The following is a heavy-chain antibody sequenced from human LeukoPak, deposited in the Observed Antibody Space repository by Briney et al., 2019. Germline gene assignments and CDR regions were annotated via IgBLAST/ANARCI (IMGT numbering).Heavy chain of an antibody. Sequence: SVKVSCKASGGTFISYAISWVRQAPGQGLEWRGGIIPIFGTANYAQKFQGRVTITADESTSTAYMELSSLRSEDTAVYYCARRCSGGSCYLNWFDPWGQGTLVTVSS. CDR1: GGTFISYA. V-gene: IGHV1-69*13. D-gene: IGHD2-15*01. CDR2: IIPIFGTA. J-gene: IGHJ5*02. CDR3: ARRCSGGSCYLNWFDP.